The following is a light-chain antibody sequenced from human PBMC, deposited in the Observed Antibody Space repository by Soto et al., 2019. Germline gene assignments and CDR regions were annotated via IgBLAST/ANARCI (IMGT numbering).Light chain of an antibody. CDR3: QQYDNLPLT. J-gene: IGKJ4*01. CDR1: QDISSF. V-gene: IGKV1-33*01. Sequence: DIQMTQSPSSLSASVGDRVTITCQASQDISSFLSWFQHKPGKAPKLLIFDASNLETGVPSRFSGSGSGSHFTFTISSLQPEDIATYYCQQYDNLPLTFGAGTKVEIK. CDR2: DAS.